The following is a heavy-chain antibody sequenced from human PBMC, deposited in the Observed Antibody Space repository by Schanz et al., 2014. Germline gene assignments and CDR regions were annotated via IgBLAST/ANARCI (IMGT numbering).Heavy chain of an antibody. CDR2: IRYTGGNK. V-gene: IGHV3-30*02. D-gene: IGHD6-13*01. CDR1: GFTFSSSG. CDR3: VKDLGGSSSSWYSHFDH. Sequence: QVQLVESGGGVVQPGGSLRLSCVASGFTFSSSGMHWVRQAPGKGLEWVAFIRYTGGNKYYPDSVKGRFTISRDNSKNPVYLQMNSLRAEDTVVYHCVKDLGGSSSSWYSHFDHWGLGTLVTVSS. J-gene: IGHJ4*02.